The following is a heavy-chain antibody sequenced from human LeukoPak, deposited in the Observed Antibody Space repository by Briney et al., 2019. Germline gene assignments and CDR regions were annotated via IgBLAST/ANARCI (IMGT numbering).Heavy chain of an antibody. CDR3: TRQLEMATSDFDY. D-gene: IGHD5-24*01. CDR2: IRTKGNTYTT. CDR1: GYTFTGYY. V-gene: IGHV3-73*01. J-gene: IGHJ4*02. Sequence: KVSCKASGYTFTGYYMHWVRQASGKGLEWVGRIRTKGNTYTTAYAASVKGRFTISRDDSKNKAYLQMNSLKTEDTAVYYCTRQLEMATSDFDYWGQGTMVTVPS.